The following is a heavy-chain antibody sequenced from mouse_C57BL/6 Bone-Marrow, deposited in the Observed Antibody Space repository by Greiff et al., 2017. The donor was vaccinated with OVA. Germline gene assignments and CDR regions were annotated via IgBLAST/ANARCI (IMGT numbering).Heavy chain of an antibody. CDR2: IWSGGST. V-gene: IGHV2-2*01. CDR1: GFSLTSYG. J-gene: IGHJ3*01. Sequence: QVQLQQSGPGLVQPSQSLSITCTVSGFSLTSYGVHWVRQSPGKGLEWLGVIWSGGSTDYNAAFISSLSISKDNSKSQVFFKMNSLQADDTAIYYCARNFCYSSSWFAYWGQGTLVTVSA. CDR3: ARNFCYSSSWFAY. D-gene: IGHD1-1*01.